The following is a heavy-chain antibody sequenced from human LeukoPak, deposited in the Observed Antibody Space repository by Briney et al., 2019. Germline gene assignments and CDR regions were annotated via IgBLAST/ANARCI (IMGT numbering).Heavy chain of an antibody. CDR3: ARAEYSSSWYSDY. Sequence: PGGSLRLSCAASGFTVSSNYTSWVRQAPGKGLEWVSVIYSGGSTYYADSVKGRFTISRDNSKNTLYLQMNSLRAEDTAVYYCARAEYSSSWYSDYWGQGTLVTVSS. J-gene: IGHJ4*02. CDR2: IYSGGST. D-gene: IGHD6-13*01. CDR1: GFTVSSNY. V-gene: IGHV3-53*01.